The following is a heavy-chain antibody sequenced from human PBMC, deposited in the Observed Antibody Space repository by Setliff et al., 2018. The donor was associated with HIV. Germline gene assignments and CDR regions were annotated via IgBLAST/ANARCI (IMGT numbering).Heavy chain of an antibody. CDR2: ISAYHINT. CDR3: ARMKTETAAYFYFYMDV. J-gene: IGHJ6*03. V-gene: IGHV1-18*01. D-gene: IGHD2-21*02. CDR1: GYTLSNHG. Sequence: ASVKVSCKASGYTLSNHGVTWVRQAPGQGLEWMGWISAYHINTKYAQEFQGRVTMTTDTSTNTAYMELRSLRSVDSAVYYCARMKTETAAYFYFYMDVWGKGTTVTVSS.